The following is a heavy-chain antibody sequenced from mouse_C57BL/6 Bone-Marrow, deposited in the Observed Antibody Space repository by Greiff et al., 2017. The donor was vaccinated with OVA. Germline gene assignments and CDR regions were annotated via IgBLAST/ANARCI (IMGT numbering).Heavy chain of an antibody. CDR3: AKKGDYDPYYYAMDY. V-gene: IGHV2-5*01. Sequence: VQLQQSGPGLVQPSQSLSITCTVSGFSLTSYGVHWVRQSPGKGLEWLGVIWRGGSTDYNAAFMSRLSITKDNSNSQVFFKMNSLQADDTAIYYCAKKGDYDPYYYAMDYWGQGTSVTVSS. CDR2: IWRGGST. CDR1: GFSLTSYG. D-gene: IGHD2-4*01. J-gene: IGHJ4*01.